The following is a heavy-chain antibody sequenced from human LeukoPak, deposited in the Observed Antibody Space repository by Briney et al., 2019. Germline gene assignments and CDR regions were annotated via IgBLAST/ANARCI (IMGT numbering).Heavy chain of an antibody. D-gene: IGHD2-8*01. CDR1: SDSINYYY. CDR2: THYTGNT. J-gene: IGHJ4*02. Sequence: KPSETLSLTCSVPSDSINYYYWNWIRQPPGKELEWIAYTHYTGNTKSNPSLKSRVTTSVGTSKSQFSLKLSSVTAADTAVYYCAKWSSTLKAFDFWGQGILAIVSS. V-gene: IGHV4-59*08. CDR3: AKWSSTLKAFDF.